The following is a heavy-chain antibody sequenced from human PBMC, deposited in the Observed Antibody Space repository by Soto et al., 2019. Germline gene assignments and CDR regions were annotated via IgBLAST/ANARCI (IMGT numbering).Heavy chain of an antibody. J-gene: IGHJ3*02. CDR3: ARTYRSGYHDAFDI. D-gene: IGHD6-19*01. Sequence: QVQLQQWGAGLLKPSETLSLTCAVYGGSFSGYYWSWIRQPPGKGLEWIGEINHSGSTNYNPSLRSRVTRSVNTSKNQFARKLSSVTAADTAVYYCARTYRSGYHDAFDIWGQGAMVIVSS. CDR1: GGSFSGYY. CDR2: INHSGST. V-gene: IGHV4-34*01.